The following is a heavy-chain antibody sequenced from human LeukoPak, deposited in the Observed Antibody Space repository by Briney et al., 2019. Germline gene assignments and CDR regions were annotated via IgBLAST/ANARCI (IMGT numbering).Heavy chain of an antibody. CDR1: GYTFTSYC. V-gene: IGHV1-18*01. CDR2: ISAYNGNT. J-gene: IGHJ4*02. CDR3: ARDGRYDFWSGYPDY. Sequence: ASVKVSCKASGYTFTSYCISWVRQAPGQGLECMGWISAYNGNTNYAQKLQGRVTMTTDTSTSTAYMELRSLKSDDTAVYYCARDGRYDFWSGYPDYWGQGTLVTVSS. D-gene: IGHD3-3*01.